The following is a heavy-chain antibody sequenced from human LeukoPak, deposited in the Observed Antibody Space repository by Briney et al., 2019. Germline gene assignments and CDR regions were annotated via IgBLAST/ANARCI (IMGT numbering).Heavy chain of an antibody. CDR1: GFTFSSYA. Sequence: PGGSLRLSCAASGFTFSSYAMSWVRQAPGKGLEWVSAISGSGGSTYYADSVKGRSTISRDNSKNTLYLQMNSLRAEDTAVYYCAKDLIPLRGGGWFDPWGQGTLVTVSS. CDR3: AKDLIPLRGGGWFDP. J-gene: IGHJ5*02. CDR2: ISGSGGST. D-gene: IGHD3-16*01. V-gene: IGHV3-23*01.